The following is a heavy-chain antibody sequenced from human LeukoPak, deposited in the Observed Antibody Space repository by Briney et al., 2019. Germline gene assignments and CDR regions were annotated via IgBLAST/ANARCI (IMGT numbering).Heavy chain of an antibody. CDR1: GYTFTSYG. J-gene: IGHJ4*02. Sequence: ASVKVSFKASGYTFTSYGISWVRQAPGQGLEWMGWISAYNGNTNYAQKLQGRVTMTTDTSTSTAYMELRSLRSDDTAVYYCARGGYSGYDPMGRFDYWGQGTLVTVSS. CDR2: ISAYNGNT. V-gene: IGHV1-18*01. D-gene: IGHD5-12*01. CDR3: ARGGYSGYDPMGRFDY.